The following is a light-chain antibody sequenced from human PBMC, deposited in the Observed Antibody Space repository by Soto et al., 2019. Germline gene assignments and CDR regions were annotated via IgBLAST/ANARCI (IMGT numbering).Light chain of an antibody. V-gene: IGKV3-11*01. CDR3: QQRDIWPWT. J-gene: IGKJ1*01. CDR2: DAS. Sequence: IVLTQSPATLSLYPGERATLSCWASQSVNRYLVWYQQKPGQAPRLLMYDASKRATGIPARFSGSGSGTDFTLTISSLEPEDFAVYYCQQRDIWPWTFGQGTIV. CDR1: QSVNRY.